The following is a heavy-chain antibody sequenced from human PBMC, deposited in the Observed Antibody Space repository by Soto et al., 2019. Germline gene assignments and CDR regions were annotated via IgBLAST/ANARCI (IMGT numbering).Heavy chain of an antibody. J-gene: IGHJ6*02. CDR1: GFTFSSYR. Sequence: GGSLRLSCAASGFTFSSYRMNWVRQAPGKGLEWVSSISSSSSYIYYADSVKGRFTISRDNAKNSLYLQMNSLRAEDTAVYYCARRMVRGVNGVYYYYGMDGWGQGTTVTAP. D-gene: IGHD3-10*01. CDR2: ISSSSSYI. CDR3: ARRMVRGVNGVYYYYGMDG. V-gene: IGHV3-21*01.